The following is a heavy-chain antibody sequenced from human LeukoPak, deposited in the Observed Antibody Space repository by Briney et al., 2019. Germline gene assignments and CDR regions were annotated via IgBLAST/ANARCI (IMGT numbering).Heavy chain of an antibody. J-gene: IGHJ6*02. D-gene: IGHD3-16*01. CDR2: IYYSGST. Sequence: SETLSLTRTVSGGSISSYYWSWIRQPPGKGLEWIGYIYYSGSTNYNPSLKSRVTISVDTSKNQFSLKLSSVTAADTAVYYCAGLPQGGYYYYGMDVWGQGTTVTVSS. CDR3: AGLPQGGYYYYGMDV. CDR1: GGSISSYY. V-gene: IGHV4-59*08.